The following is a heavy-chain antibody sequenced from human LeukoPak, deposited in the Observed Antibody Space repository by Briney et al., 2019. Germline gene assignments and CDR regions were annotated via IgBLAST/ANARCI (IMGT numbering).Heavy chain of an antibody. CDR2: LYYSGST. V-gene: IGHV4-59*01. J-gene: IGHJ4*02. CDR3: ARVRVSSGHHPWYFDY. Sequence: SETLSLTCTVSGGSISSYYWSWIRQSPGKGLEWIGYLYYSGSTDYNPSLKSRVTISVDTSKNQFSLKLSSVTAADTAVYYCARVRVSSGHHPWYFDYWGQGTLVTVTS. D-gene: IGHD3-22*01. CDR1: GGSISSYY.